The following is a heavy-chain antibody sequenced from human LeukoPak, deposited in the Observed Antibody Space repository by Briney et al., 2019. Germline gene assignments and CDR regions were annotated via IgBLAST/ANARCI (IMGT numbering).Heavy chain of an antibody. CDR2: MNPNSGNT. CDR1: GYTFTSYD. D-gene: IGHD3-9*01. Sequence: ASVKVSCKASGYTFTSYDINWVRQATGQGLEWMGWMNPNSGNTGYAQKFQGRVTMTRNTSISTAYMELSSLRSEDTAVYYCARNNVLRYFDWAYYMDVWGKGTTVTISS. J-gene: IGHJ6*03. V-gene: IGHV1-8*01. CDR3: ARNNVLRYFDWAYYMDV.